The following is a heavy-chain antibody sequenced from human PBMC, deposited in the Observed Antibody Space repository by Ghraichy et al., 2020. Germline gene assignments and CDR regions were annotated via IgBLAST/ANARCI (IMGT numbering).Heavy chain of an antibody. J-gene: IGHJ6*02. CDR3: SRPAGKCITGTTAYYYYGLDV. D-gene: IGHD1-20*01. Sequence: LSLTCAASGFTFSGSAMHWVRQASGKGLEWVGRIRSKANSYATAYAASVKGRFTISRDDSKNTAYLHINSLKTEDTAVYYCSRPAGKCITGTTAYYYYGLDVWGQGTTVTVSS. V-gene: IGHV3-73*01. CDR2: IRSKANSYAT. CDR1: GFTFSGSA.